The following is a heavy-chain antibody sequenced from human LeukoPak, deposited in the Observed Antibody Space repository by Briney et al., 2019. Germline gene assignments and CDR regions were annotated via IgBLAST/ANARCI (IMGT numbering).Heavy chain of an antibody. D-gene: IGHD6-19*01. Sequence: GGSLRLSCSASGFTFSSYGMHWVRQAPGKGLEWVAVISYDGSNKYYADSVKGRFTISRDNSKNTLYLQMNSLRAEDTAVYYCAKDRWRAYSSGWYSRWDYYYGMGVWGQGTTVTVSS. CDR1: GFTFSSYG. J-gene: IGHJ6*02. CDR2: ISYDGSNK. V-gene: IGHV3-30*18. CDR3: AKDRWRAYSSGWYSRWDYYYGMGV.